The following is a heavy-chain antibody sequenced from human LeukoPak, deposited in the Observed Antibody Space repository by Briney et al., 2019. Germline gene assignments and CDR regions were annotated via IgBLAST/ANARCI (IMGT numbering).Heavy chain of an antibody. CDR3: ARDIISSIAVAGTFVDY. V-gene: IGHV1-46*01. J-gene: IGHJ4*02. CDR2: INPSGGST. CDR1: GYTFTSYY. Sequence: ASVKVSCKASGYTFTSYYMHWVRQAPGQGLEWMGIINPSGGSTSYAQKFQGRVTMTRDTSTSTVYMELSSLRSEDTAVYYCARDIISSIAVAGTFVDYWGQGTLVTVSS. D-gene: IGHD6-19*01.